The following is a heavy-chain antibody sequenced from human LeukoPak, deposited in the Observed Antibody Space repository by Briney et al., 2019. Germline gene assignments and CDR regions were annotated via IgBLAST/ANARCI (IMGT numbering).Heavy chain of an antibody. CDR3: ARGGIGLHDY. V-gene: IGHV3-21*01. J-gene: IGHJ4*02. D-gene: IGHD1-26*01. CDR1: GFTFSSYT. Sequence: GGSLRLSCAASGFTFSSYTMNWVRQAPGEGLEWVSSIISTSTYIYYADSVKGRFTISRDNAKNSLYLQMNSLRAEDTAVYYCARGGIGLHDYWGQGTLVTVSS. CDR2: IISTSTYI.